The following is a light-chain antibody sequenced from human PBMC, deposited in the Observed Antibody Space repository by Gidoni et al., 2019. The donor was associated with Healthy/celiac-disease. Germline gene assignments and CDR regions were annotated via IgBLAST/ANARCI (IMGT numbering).Light chain of an antibody. J-gene: IGLJ2*01. CDR1: ALPKKY. Sequence: SYELTQPPSVSVSPGPTARITCSGEALPKKYAYWYQQKPGQAPVLVIYKDSERHSGIPERFSGSSSGTTVTLTISGVQAEDEADYYCQSADSSGNFVVFGGGTKLTVL. CDR3: QSADSSGNFVV. V-gene: IGLV3-25*02. CDR2: KDS.